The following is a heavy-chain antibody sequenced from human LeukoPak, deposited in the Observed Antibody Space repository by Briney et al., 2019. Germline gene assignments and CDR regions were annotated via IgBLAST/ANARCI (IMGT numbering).Heavy chain of an antibody. D-gene: IGHD3-22*01. CDR1: GYRFSTYW. Sequence: GESLKISCRGSGYRFSTYWIGWVRPMPGKGLEWMAVIYPGDSDTRYSPSFQGQVTISADKSINTAYLQWSSLKASDSATYYCARLGGENYYDSSGYYYAWLDHWGQGTLVTVSS. CDR2: IYPGDSDT. V-gene: IGHV5-51*01. CDR3: ARLGGENYYDSSGYYYAWLDH. J-gene: IGHJ5*02.